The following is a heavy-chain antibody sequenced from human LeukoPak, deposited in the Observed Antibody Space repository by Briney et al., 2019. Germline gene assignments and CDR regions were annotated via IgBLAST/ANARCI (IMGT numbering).Heavy chain of an antibody. CDR1: GFTFSSYI. V-gene: IGHV3-30*02. CDR3: AKDKRYDTTNTPESPIDY. J-gene: IGHJ4*02. CDR2: IRYDGSNK. Sequence: GGSLRLSCAASGFTFSSYIMHWVRQAPGKGLEWVAFIRYDGSNKYYADSVKGRFTISRDNSKNTLYLQMNSLRAEDTAVYYCAKDKRYDTTNTPESPIDYWGQGTLVTVSS. D-gene: IGHD3-22*01.